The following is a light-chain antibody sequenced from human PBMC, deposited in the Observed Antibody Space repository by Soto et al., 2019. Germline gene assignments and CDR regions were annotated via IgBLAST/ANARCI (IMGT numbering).Light chain of an antibody. J-gene: IGLJ3*02. CDR2: EVS. CDR1: SSDVGGYNY. V-gene: IGLV2-8*01. CDR3: SSYAGSNSWV. Sequence: QSALTQPPSASGSPGQSVTISCTGTSSDVGGYNYVSWYQQHPGKAPKVMISEVSKRPSGVPDRFSGSKSGNTASLTVSGLQAEDEAHYYCSSYAGSNSWVFGGGTKLTAL.